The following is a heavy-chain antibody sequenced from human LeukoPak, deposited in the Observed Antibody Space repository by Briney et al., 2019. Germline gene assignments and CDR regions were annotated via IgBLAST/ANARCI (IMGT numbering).Heavy chain of an antibody. CDR2: INAGNGNT. V-gene: IGHV1-3*01. CDR1: GYTFTSYA. D-gene: IGHD3-22*01. CDR3: ARGRTPITMIVVVINPDAFDI. J-gene: IGHJ3*02. Sequence: GASVKVSCTASGYTFTSYAMHWVRQAPGQRLEWMGWINAGNGNTKYSQKFQGRVTITRDTSASTAYMELSSLRSEDTAVYYCARGRTPITMIVVVINPDAFDIWGQGTMVTVSS.